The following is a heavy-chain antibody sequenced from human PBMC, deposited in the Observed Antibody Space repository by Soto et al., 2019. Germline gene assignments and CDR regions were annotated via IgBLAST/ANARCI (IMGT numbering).Heavy chain of an antibody. J-gene: IGHJ2*01. D-gene: IGHD6-13*01. V-gene: IGHV4-34*01. CDR1: GGSFSGYY. CDR3: ARAGYSSSWYGSGWYFDL. Sequence: QVQLQQWGAGLLKPSETLSLTCAVYGGSFSGYYWSWIRQPPGKGLEWIGEINHSGSTNYTPSLKSRVTISVDTSKNQFSLKLSSGTAADTAVYYCARAGYSSSWYGSGWYFDLWGRGTLVTVSS. CDR2: INHSGST.